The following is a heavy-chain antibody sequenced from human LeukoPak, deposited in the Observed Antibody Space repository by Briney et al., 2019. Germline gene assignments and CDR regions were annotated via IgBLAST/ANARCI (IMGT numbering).Heavy chain of an antibody. CDR1: GGSISSSSYY. D-gene: IGHD2-2*01. J-gene: IGHJ6*02. V-gene: IGHV4-31*03. Sequence: SETLSLTCTVSGGSISSSSYYWGWIRQHPGEGLEWIGYIYYSGSTYYNPSLKSRVTISVDTSKNQFSLKLSSVTAADTAVYYCARDSRDCRSTSCYYPYYYGMDVWGQGTTVTVSS. CDR2: IYYSGST. CDR3: ARDSRDCRSTSCYYPYYYGMDV.